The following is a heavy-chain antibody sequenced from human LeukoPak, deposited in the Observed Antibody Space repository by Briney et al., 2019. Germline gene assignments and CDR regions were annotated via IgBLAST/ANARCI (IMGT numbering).Heavy chain of an antibody. D-gene: IGHD3-10*01. Sequence: PGGSLRLSCAASGFTFSSYSMNWIRQPPGKVLEWIGSIYYSGSTYYNPSLKSRVTISVDTSKNQFSLKLSSVTAADTAVYYCASNWDYYGSGSYYWQRDVWGKGTTVTVSS. CDR2: IYYSGST. CDR1: GFTFSSYS. CDR3: ASNWDYYGSGSYYWQRDV. J-gene: IGHJ6*04. V-gene: IGHV4-39*07.